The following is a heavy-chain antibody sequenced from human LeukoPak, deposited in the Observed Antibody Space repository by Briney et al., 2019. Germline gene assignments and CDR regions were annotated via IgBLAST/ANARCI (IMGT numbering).Heavy chain of an antibody. CDR1: GFTFSSYA. V-gene: IGHV3-23*01. Sequence: GGSLRLSCAASGFTFSSYAMSWVRQAPGKGLEWVSVISGSGDSTYYADSVKGRFTISRDNSKNTLYLQMNSLRAEDTAVYYCARDQRDGYNYSFDYWGQGTLVTVSS. CDR3: ARDQRDGYNYSFDY. CDR2: ISGSGDST. D-gene: IGHD5-24*01. J-gene: IGHJ4*02.